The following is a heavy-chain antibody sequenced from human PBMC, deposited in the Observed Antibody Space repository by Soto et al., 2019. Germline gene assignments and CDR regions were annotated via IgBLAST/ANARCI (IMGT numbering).Heavy chain of an antibody. Sequence: PSETRSLTCTVSGGSISSSSYYWGWIRQPPGKGLEWIGSIYYSGSTYYNPSLKSRVTISVDTSKNQFSLKLSSVTAADTAVYYCARILDYHDSSGSPDYWGQGTLVTGSS. CDR3: ARILDYHDSSGSPDY. CDR2: IYYSGST. CDR1: GGSISSSSYY. J-gene: IGHJ4*02. V-gene: IGHV4-39*01. D-gene: IGHD3-22*01.